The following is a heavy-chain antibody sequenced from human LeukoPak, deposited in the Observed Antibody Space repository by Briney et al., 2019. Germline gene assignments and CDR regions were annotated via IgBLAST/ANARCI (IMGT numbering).Heavy chain of an antibody. V-gene: IGHV3-30*03. CDR1: GFTFSRYG. J-gene: IGHJ5*02. D-gene: IGHD6-19*01. CDR2: ISYDGSNR. CDR3: ARWESSGWHLA. Sequence: SGGSLRLSCAASGFTFSRYGMHWVRQAPDKGLEWVAVISYDGSNRYYADSVKGRFTISRDNAKNTLYLQMNSLRAEDTAVYYCARWESSGWHLAWGQGTLVTVSS.